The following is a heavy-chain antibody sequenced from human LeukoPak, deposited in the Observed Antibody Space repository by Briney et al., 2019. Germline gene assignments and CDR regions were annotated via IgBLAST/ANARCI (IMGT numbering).Heavy chain of an antibody. CDR2: IIPIFGTA. Sequence: ASVKVSYKASGGTFSSYAISWVRQAPGQGLEWMGGIIPIFGTANYAQKFQDRVTITADKSPSTAYMELSSLRSEDTAVYYCASAGYCTNGVCYNRFDPWGQGTLVTVSS. J-gene: IGHJ5*02. CDR1: GGTFSSYA. D-gene: IGHD2-8*01. CDR3: ASAGYCTNGVCYNRFDP. V-gene: IGHV1-69*06.